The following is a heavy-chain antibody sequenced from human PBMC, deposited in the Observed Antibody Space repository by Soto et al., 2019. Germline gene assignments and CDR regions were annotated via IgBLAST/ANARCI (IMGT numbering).Heavy chain of an antibody. CDR1: GGSISSISYY. Sequence: SETLSLTCTVSGGSISSISYYWVWIRQPPGKGLESIGSMYYSGSTYYNPSLKSRVTISVDTSKNQFSLKLSSVTAADTAVYYCARRRGYGGYDHFDGWGQGTLVTVSS. D-gene: IGHD5-12*01. CDR2: MYYSGST. J-gene: IGHJ4*02. CDR3: ARRRGYGGYDHFDG. V-gene: IGHV4-39*01.